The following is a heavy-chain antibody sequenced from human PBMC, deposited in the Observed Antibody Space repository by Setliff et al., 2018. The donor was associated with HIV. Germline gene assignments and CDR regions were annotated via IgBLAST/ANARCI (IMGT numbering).Heavy chain of an antibody. D-gene: IGHD5-18*01. J-gene: IGHJ4*02. CDR3: ARGQVVGYTYSGIEL. Sequence: SVKVSCKASGGTFSGSGINWVRQAPGQGFEWVGGLLPLFETTTYAQTFQGRVSITTDESTSTTYMELSSLRSDDTAVYYCARGQVVGYTYSGIELWGQGTLVTVPQ. V-gene: IGHV1-69*05. CDR1: GGTFSGSG. CDR2: LLPLFETT.